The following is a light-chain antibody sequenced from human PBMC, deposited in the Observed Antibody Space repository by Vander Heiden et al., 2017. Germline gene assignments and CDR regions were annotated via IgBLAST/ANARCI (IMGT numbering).Light chain of an antibody. CDR3: GTWDSRLSGV. Sequence: QSVLTQPPSVSAAHGQKVNISCAVSTSTIGNNYVSWYQQSPGTPPKLFIYDNNKRPSGIPDRFSGSKSGTAATLCITVLQTGDEADYYCGTWDSRLSGVFGGGTKLIVL. CDR2: DNN. J-gene: IGLJ3*02. V-gene: IGLV1-51*01. CDR1: TSTIGNNY.